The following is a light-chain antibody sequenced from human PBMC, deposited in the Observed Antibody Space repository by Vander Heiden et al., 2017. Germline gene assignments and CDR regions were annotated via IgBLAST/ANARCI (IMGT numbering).Light chain of an antibody. Sequence: SVMLQSRLSPPSTPGEPATNSCRSSRSLLTTNRYNYLDWYLQKPGQPPQLLIYWGSNRASGVPDRFSGSGSGTDFTLNISRVQAEDVGVYYCMQALQTPRTFGGGTKVEIK. J-gene: IGKJ4*01. V-gene: IGKV2-28*01. CDR1: RSLLTTNRYNY. CDR2: WGS. CDR3: MQALQTPRT.